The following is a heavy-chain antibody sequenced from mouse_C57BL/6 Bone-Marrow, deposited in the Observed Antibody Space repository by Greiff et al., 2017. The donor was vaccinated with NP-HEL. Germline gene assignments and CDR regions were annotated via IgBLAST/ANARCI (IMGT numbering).Heavy chain of an antibody. V-gene: IGHV6-6*01. CDR3: APLYWGFAY. CDR2: IRNKANNPAT. J-gene: IGHJ3*01. CDR1: GFTFSDAW. D-gene: IGHD4-1*01. Sequence: EVKVVESGGGLVQPGGSMKLSCAASGFTFSDAWMDWVRQSPEQGLEWVAEIRNKANNPATYYAESVKGRFTISRDDSKSSVYLQMNSLRAEDTGIYYCAPLYWGFAYWGQGTLVTVSA.